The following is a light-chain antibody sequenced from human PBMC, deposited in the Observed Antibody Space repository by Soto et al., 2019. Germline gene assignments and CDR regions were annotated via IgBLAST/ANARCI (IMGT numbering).Light chain of an antibody. CDR2: AAS. V-gene: IGKV1-39*01. J-gene: IGKJ3*01. CDR1: QSISSY. Sequence: DIQMTQSPSSLSASVGDRVTITCRASQSISSYLNWYQQKPGKAPKLLIYAASSLQSGVPSRFSGSRSWTDFPLTISSLQPEDFTTYNCQQSYSTPGFGPGTKVDIK. CDR3: QQSYSTPG.